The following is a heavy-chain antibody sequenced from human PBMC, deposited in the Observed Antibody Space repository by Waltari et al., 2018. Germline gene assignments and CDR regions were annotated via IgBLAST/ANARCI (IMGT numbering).Heavy chain of an antibody. D-gene: IGHD5-12*01. Sequence: WIRQPPGKGLEWIGEINHSGSTNYNPSLKSRVTISVDTSKNQFSLKLSSVTAADTAVYYCARWLRFNWFDPWGQGTLVTVSS. CDR2: INHSGST. V-gene: IGHV4-34*01. CDR3: ARWLRFNWFDP. J-gene: IGHJ5*02.